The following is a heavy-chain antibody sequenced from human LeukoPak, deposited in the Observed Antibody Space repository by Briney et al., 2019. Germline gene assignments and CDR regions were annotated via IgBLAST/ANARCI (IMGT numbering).Heavy chain of an antibody. CDR2: IYHSGST. D-gene: IGHD3-16*02. J-gene: IGHJ4*02. CDR3: ARGPGYDYVWGSYRSPRYFDY. CDR1: GGSISSGGYS. Sequence: SQTLSLTCAVSGGSISSGGYSWSWIRQPPGKGLEWIGYIYHSGSTYYNPSLKSRVTISVDRSKNQFSLKLSSVTAADTAVYYCARGPGYDYVWGSYRSPRYFDYWGQGTLVTVSS. V-gene: IGHV4-30-2*01.